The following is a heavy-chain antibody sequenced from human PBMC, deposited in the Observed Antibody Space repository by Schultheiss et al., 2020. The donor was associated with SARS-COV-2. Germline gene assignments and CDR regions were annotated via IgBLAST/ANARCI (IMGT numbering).Heavy chain of an antibody. CDR1: GFTFSSYG. D-gene: IGHD4-17*01. CDR3: ARDRVVATVTYIDAFDI. Sequence: GGSLRLSCAASGFTFSSYGMHWVRQAPGKGLEWVAVIWYDGSNKYYADSVKGRFTISRDNSKNTLYLQMNSLRAEDTAVYYCARDRVVATVTYIDAFDIWGQGTMVTVSS. J-gene: IGHJ3*02. CDR2: IWYDGSNK. V-gene: IGHV3-33*08.